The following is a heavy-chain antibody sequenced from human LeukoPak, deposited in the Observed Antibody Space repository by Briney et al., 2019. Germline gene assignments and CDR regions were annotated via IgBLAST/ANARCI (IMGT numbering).Heavy chain of an antibody. Sequence: AGGSLRLSCAASGFTFSSYAIHWVRQAPGKGLEWVANIKQDGSEKYYVDSVKGRFTISRDNAKKSLYLQMNSLRAEDTAVYYCALGETYSDYWGQGTLVTVSS. CDR3: ALGETYSDY. CDR2: IKQDGSEK. D-gene: IGHD1-26*01. V-gene: IGHV3-7*01. J-gene: IGHJ4*02. CDR1: GFTFSSYA.